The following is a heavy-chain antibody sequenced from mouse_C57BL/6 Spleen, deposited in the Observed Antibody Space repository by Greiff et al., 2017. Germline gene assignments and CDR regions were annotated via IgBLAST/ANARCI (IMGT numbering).Heavy chain of an antibody. Sequence: QVPLQQSGAELVRPGTSVKVSCKASGYAFTNYLIEWVKKRPGQGLEWIGVSNPGSGGTKYNEKFKGKGTLTADKFSSTAYMQLSSLTSEDSAVDFCARSNWDCFDYWGQGTTLTVSS. D-gene: IGHD4-1*01. CDR2: SNPGSGGT. CDR3: ARSNWDCFDY. J-gene: IGHJ2*01. CDR1: GYAFTNYL. V-gene: IGHV1-54*01.